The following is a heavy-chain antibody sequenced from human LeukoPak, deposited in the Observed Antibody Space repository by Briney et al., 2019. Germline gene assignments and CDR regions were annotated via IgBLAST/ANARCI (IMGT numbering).Heavy chain of an antibody. D-gene: IGHD1-1*01. CDR3: ARDWRDAFDI. CDR1: GYTFTFYY. Sequence: ASVKVSFKASGYTFTFYYMHWVRQAPGQGLEWMGWINPSSGDTNYAQKFQGRVTMTRDTSISTAYMELSRLKSDDTAVYYCARDWRDAFDIWGQGTMVTVSS. CDR2: INPSSGDT. V-gene: IGHV1-2*02. J-gene: IGHJ3*02.